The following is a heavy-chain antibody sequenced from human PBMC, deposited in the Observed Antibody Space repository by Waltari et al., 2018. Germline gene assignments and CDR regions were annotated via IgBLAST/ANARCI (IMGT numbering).Heavy chain of an antibody. CDR2: INHGGRT. V-gene: IGHV4-34*01. D-gene: IGHD3-16*01. CDR3: ASLAAGGCLQSFDY. CDR1: GGSFSGYY. J-gene: IGHJ4*02. Sequence: QVQLQQWGAGLLKPSETLSLSCAVYGGSFSGYYWSGIGQHPGKGLGWIGEINHGGRTNYTPSLKRRVTISVDTSKNQFSLKLSSVTAADTAVYYCASLAAGGCLQSFDYWGQGTLVTVSS.